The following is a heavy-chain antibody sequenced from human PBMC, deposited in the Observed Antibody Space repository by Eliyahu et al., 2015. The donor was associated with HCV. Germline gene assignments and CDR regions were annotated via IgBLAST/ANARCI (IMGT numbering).Heavy chain of an antibody. J-gene: IGHJ6*02. V-gene: IGHV1-69*01. CDR1: GGGFXNYA. D-gene: IGHD3-3*01. CDR2: IIPIFGTA. CDR3: ARKESLIVEVTAHTWVAFDFWGQGTMVTVSSGMDV. Sequence: QAQLVQSGAELKKPGSSVKVSCXASGGGFXNYAISWXRQAPGXGLEWMGGIIPIFGTAKYAQKYKDRVTITADESTRTVYMELSSLRSEDTAIYYCARKESLIVEVTAHTWVAFDFWGQGTMVTVSSGMDVWGQGTTVTVSS.